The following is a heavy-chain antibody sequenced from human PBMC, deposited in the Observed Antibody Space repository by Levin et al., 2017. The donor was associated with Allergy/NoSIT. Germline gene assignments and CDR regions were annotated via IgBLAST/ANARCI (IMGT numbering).Heavy chain of an antibody. D-gene: IGHD1-1*01. CDR3: ARWAGTTPGYYYYYGMDV. CDR2: ISSSHHGSGSSYI. Sequence: GGSLRLSCGPSGFTFTNYIMNWVRQAPGKGLEWVSSISSSHHGSGSSYIYYADSVKGRFTISRDNAKNSLSLQMNSLRAEDTAVYYCARWAGTTPGYYYYYGMDVWGQGTTVTVSS. J-gene: IGHJ6*02. CDR1: GFTFTNYI. V-gene: IGHV3-21*01.